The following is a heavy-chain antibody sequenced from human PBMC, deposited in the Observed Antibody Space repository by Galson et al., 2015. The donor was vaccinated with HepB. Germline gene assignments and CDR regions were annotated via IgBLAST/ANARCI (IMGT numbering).Heavy chain of an antibody. Sequence: LSLTCTVSGGSVSSGSYYWGWIRQPPGKGLEWIGSINYSGTTYYNPSLKSRVTISVDTSKNQFSLRLSSVTAADTAVYYCASIAAATRIDYWGQGTLVTVSS. CDR1: GGSVSSGSYY. J-gene: IGHJ4*02. V-gene: IGHV4-39*01. CDR2: INYSGTT. D-gene: IGHD6-13*01. CDR3: ASIAAATRIDY.